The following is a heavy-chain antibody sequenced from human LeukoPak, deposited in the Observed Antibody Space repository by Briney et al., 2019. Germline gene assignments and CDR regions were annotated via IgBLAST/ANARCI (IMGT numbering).Heavy chain of an antibody. V-gene: IGHV4-59*01. D-gene: IGHD6-19*01. CDR1: GGSISSYY. Sequence: SETLSLTCTVSGGSISSYYWSWIRQPPGKGLEWIGYIYYSGSTNYNPSLKSRVTISVDTSKNQFSLKLSSVTAADTAVYYCARWGVAGHYYYYYMDVWGKGTTVTVSS. J-gene: IGHJ6*03. CDR3: ARWGVAGHYYYYYMDV. CDR2: IYYSGST.